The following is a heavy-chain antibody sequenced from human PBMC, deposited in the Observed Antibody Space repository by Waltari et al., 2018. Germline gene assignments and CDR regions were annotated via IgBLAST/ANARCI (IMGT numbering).Heavy chain of an antibody. J-gene: IGHJ5*01. CDR2: RKEDGSQK. CDR3: ARPSGNGWFSF. D-gene: IGHD6-25*01. V-gene: IGHV3-7*01. CDR1: GFTFSSYW. Sequence: EVQLVESGGGLVQPGGSLRLSCAGAGFTFSSYWISWVRQAPGKGLEWVANRKEDGSQKYYGASVEVRFTISRDNAENAAYLQMSSLRAEDTAVYYCARPSGNGWFSFWGQGTLVTVSS.